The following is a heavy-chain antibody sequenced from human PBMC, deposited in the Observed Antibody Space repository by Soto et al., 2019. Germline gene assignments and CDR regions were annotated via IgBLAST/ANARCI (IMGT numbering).Heavy chain of an antibody. V-gene: IGHV4-34*01. CDR2: INHSGST. Sequence: PSETLSLTCAVYGGSFSCYYWSWIRQPPGKGLEWIGEINHSGSTNYNPSLKSRVTISVDTSKNQFSLKLSSVTAADTAVYYCARGSRVVPAAWFYYYYGMDVWGQGTTVTVSS. D-gene: IGHD2-2*01. CDR3: ARGSRVVPAAWFYYYYGMDV. J-gene: IGHJ6*02. CDR1: GGSFSCYY.